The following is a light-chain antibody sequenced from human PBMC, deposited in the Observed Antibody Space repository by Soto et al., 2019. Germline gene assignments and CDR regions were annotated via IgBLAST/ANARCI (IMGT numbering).Light chain of an antibody. CDR2: GNT. Sequence: QSVLTQPPSVSGAPGQRVSISCTGSSSNIGARYDVHWYQQLPGTAPKLLIYGNTNRPSGVPDRFSASRSGTSASLVITGLQSEDETDYYCQSYDSRLSAHVFGTGTKVTVL. J-gene: IGLJ1*01. V-gene: IGLV1-40*01. CDR3: QSYDSRLSAHV. CDR1: SSNIGARYD.